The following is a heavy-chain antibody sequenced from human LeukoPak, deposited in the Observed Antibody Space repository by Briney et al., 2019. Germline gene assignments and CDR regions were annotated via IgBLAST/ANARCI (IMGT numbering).Heavy chain of an antibody. D-gene: IGHD3-3*01. Sequence: SVKVSCKASGGTFSSYAISWVRQAPGQGLEWMGGIIPIFGTANYAQKFQGRVTITTDESTSTAYMGLSSLRSEDTAVYYCAREPLRFLEWLRRGYFDYWGQGTLVTVSS. CDR2: IIPIFGTA. J-gene: IGHJ4*02. V-gene: IGHV1-69*05. CDR3: AREPLRFLEWLRRGYFDY. CDR1: GGTFSSYA.